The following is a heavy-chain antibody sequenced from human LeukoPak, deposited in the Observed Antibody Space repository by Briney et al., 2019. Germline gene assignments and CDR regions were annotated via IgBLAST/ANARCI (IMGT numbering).Heavy chain of an antibody. CDR1: GYTFTGYY. D-gene: IGHD3-22*01. Sequence: ASVKVSCKASGYTFTGYYMHWVRQAPGQGLEWMGWINPNSGGTNYAQKFQGRVTMTRDTSISTAYMELSRLRSDATAVYYCARDHPGKITMILPWGQGTLVTVSS. CDR3: ARDHPGKITMILP. CDR2: INPNSGGT. J-gene: IGHJ5*02. V-gene: IGHV1-2*02.